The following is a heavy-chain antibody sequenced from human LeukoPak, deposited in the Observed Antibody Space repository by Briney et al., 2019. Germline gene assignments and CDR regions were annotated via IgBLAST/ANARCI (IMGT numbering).Heavy chain of an antibody. CDR3: ARVGSRGYYFDY. Sequence: GGSLRLSCASSGFTFSDYYMSWIRQAPGKGLEWVSHISGSSTYTNYADSVKGRFTISRDNANNSLYLQMNSLAAEDTAVFYCARVGSRGYYFDYWGQGTLVSVSS. D-gene: IGHD1-26*01. CDR1: GFTFSDYY. CDR2: ISGSSTYT. V-gene: IGHV3-11*06. J-gene: IGHJ4*02.